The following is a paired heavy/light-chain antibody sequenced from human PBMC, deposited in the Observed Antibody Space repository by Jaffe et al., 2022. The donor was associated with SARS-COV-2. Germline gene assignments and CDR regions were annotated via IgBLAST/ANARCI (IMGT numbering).Light chain of an antibody. V-gene: IGLV1-51*02. J-gene: IGLJ1*01. Sequence: QSVLTQPPSVSAAPGQKVTISCSGSSSNIGDNFVSWYQHLPGTAPKLLIFENNKRPSGIPDRFSGSKSGTSATLGITGLQTGDEADYYCGTWDVSLRVYVFGIGTKVIVL. CDR2: ENN. CDR3: GTWDVSLRVYV. CDR1: SSNIGDNF.
Heavy chain of an antibody. CDR3: ARDHSGDGYAFDI. V-gene: IGHV3-53*01. CDR2: IYSGGST. CDR1: GFTVSNYY. Sequence: EVQLVESGGGLVQPGGSLRLSCAVSGFTVSNYYMNWVRQAPGKGLEWVSIIYSGGSTFYTDSVRGRFTISRDTSKNTLDLQMNSLRAEDTAVYYCARDHSGDGYAFDIWGQGTMVTVSS. J-gene: IGHJ3*02. D-gene: IGHD5-12*01.